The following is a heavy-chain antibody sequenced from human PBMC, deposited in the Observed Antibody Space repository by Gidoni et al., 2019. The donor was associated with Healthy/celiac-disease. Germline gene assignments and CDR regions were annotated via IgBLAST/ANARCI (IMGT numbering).Heavy chain of an antibody. V-gene: IGHV4-30-2*01. D-gene: IGHD3-10*01. CDR3: ARGGITMVRGVIITTGWFDP. CDR2: IYHSGST. J-gene: IGHJ5*02. CDR1: GGSISSGGYS. Sequence: QLQLQESGSGLVKPSQTLSLTCAVSGGSISSGGYSWSWIRQPPGKGLEWFGYIYHSGSTYYNPSLKSLVTISVDRSKNQFSLKLSSVTAADTAVYYCARGGITMVRGVIITTGWFDPWGQGTLVTVSS.